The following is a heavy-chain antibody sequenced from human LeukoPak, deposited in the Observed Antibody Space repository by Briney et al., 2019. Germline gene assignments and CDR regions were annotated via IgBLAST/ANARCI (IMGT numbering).Heavy chain of an antibody. Sequence: GGSLRLSCAASGFTFSNYEMNWFRQAPGKGLQLVSYISSSGGTIYYADSVKGRFTISRDNAKNSLYLQMNSLRAEDTAVYYCARDVGRTGYGDYWGQGTLVTVSS. CDR1: GFTFSNYE. J-gene: IGHJ4*02. CDR3: ARDVGRTGYGDY. D-gene: IGHD5-12*01. V-gene: IGHV3-48*03. CDR2: ISSSGGTI.